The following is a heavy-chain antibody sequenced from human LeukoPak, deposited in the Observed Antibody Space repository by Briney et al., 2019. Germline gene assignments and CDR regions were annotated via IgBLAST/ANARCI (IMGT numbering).Heavy chain of an antibody. CDR3: ARDHVLRYFDWLFPKTDAFDI. CDR1: GYTFTVYY. J-gene: IGHJ3*02. V-gene: IGHV1-2*02. D-gene: IGHD3-9*01. CDR2: INPNSGGT. Sequence: ASVTVSFTGSGYTFTVYYMHWVRQAPGQGLEWVGWINPNSGGTNYAQKFQGRVTMTRDTSISTAYMELSRLRSDDTAVYYCARDHVLRYFDWLFPKTDAFDIWGQGTMVTVSS.